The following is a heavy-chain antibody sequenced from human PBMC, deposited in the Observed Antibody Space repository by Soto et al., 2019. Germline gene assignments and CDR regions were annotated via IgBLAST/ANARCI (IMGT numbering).Heavy chain of an antibody. CDR1: GDSVSSASFY. CDR2: IYFSGST. Sequence: SETLSLTCTVSGDSVSSASFYWIWLRQAPGKGLEWIGFIYFSGSTNYNPSLKSRVTMSLDASKNQFSLNLSSVPPADTAVYYCARVNSDRNCFDPWGQGTSVTVSS. J-gene: IGHJ5*02. V-gene: IGHV4-61*01. D-gene: IGHD2-21*02. CDR3: ARVNSDRNCFDP.